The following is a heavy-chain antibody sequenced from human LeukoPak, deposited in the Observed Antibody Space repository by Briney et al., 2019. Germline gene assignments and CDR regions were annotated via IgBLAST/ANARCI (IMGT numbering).Heavy chain of an antibody. CDR1: GFTFSSYW. J-gene: IGHJ4*02. Sequence: GGSLRLSCAASGFTFSSYWMHWVRQAPGKGLEWVSYISSPGNTIYYADSVKGRFTISRDNGKNSLYLQMNSLRDEDTAVYYCARDRSSTAAPSLSYWGQGTLVTVSS. CDR2: ISSPGNTI. D-gene: IGHD6-13*01. V-gene: IGHV3-48*02. CDR3: ARDRSSTAAPSLSY.